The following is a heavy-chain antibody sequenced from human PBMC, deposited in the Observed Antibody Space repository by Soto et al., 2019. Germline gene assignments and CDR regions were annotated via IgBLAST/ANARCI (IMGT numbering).Heavy chain of an antibody. CDR2: ISSSSSTI. Sequence: EVQLVESGGGLVQPGGSLRLSCAASGFTFSSYSMNWVRQAPGKGLEWVSYISSSSSTIYYADSVKGRFTISRDNAKNSLYLQMNSRRAEDTAVYYCARVPVLRFLEWSANPYYYYMDVWGKGTTVTVSS. D-gene: IGHD3-3*01. CDR1: GFTFSSYS. CDR3: ARVPVLRFLEWSANPYYYYMDV. J-gene: IGHJ6*03. V-gene: IGHV3-48*01.